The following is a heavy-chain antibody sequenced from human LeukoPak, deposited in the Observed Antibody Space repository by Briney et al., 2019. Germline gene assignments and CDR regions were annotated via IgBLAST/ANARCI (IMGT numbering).Heavy chain of an antibody. CDR3: QRVTIFGVVIDFDY. CDR1: GYTFTGYG. D-gene: IGHD3-3*02. CDR2: INAYNGDT. J-gene: IGHJ4*02. V-gene: IGHV1-18*01. Sequence: ASVKVSCKASGYTFTGYGISWVRQAPGQGLEWEGLINAYNGDTNYAQKFQGRVTLTTDTSTATAYMELRGLRSDDTAVYYCQRVTIFGVVIDFDYSGQGTLVAVSS.